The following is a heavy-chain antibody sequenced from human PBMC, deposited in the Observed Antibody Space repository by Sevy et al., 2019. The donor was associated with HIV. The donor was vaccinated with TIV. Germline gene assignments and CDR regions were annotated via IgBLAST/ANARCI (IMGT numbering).Heavy chain of an antibody. J-gene: IGHJ4*02. CDR2: MRSKPFAGTT. CDR3: IRGRLLGYTAMVPDY. V-gene: IGHV3-49*04. Sequence: GGSLRLSCTTSGFTLGDYAMNWVRQAPGKGLEWVGFMRSKPFAGTTEYAASVKGRFTISTDDSEASAHLQMNSLRTEDTGVYYSIRGRLLGYTAMVPDYWGQGTLVTFSS. CDR1: GFTLGDYA. D-gene: IGHD5-18*01.